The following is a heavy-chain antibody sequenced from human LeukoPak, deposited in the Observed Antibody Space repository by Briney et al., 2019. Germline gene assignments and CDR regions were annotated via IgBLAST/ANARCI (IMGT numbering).Heavy chain of an antibody. J-gene: IGHJ4*02. CDR1: GGSFSGYY. CDR2: ISHSERT. V-gene: IGHV4-34*01. Sequence: SETLSLTCAVYGGSFSGYYWTWIRQPPGKGLEWIGEISHSERTNSNPSLKSRVTMSLDTSKNQFSLKLTSVTATDTAVYYCARLRQIVAANADPSSGFDHWGQGTLVTVSS. CDR3: ARLRQIVAANADPSSGFDH. D-gene: IGHD6-25*01.